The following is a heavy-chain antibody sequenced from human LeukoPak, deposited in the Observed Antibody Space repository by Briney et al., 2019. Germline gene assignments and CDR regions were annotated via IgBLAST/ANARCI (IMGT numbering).Heavy chain of an antibody. J-gene: IGHJ4*02. CDR2: IHPGDSDT. D-gene: IGHD6-13*01. V-gene: IGHV5-51*01. CDR3: ARSISLTDTSTWYPLAY. CDR1: GYTFTNYW. Sequence: GESLKISCKASGYTFTNYWIGWVRQIPGKGLEWMGIIHPGDSDTRYSPSFQGQVTISAERSITTAYLQWSSLKASDTAMYYCARSISLTDTSTWYPLAYWGQGTLVTVSS.